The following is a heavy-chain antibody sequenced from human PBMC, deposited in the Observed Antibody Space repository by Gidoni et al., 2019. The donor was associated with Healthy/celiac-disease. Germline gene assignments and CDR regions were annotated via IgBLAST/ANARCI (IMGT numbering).Heavy chain of an antibody. V-gene: IGHV4-39*01. CDR3: ARHAYYYDSSGYYYGPYFDY. CDR2: IYYSGST. Sequence: QLQLQESGPGLVKPSETLSLTCTVSGGSISSSSYYWGWIRQPPGKGLEWIGSIYYSGSTYYNPSLKSRVTISVDTSKNQFSLKLSSVTAADTAVYYCARHAYYYDSSGYYYGPYFDYWGQGTLVTVSS. D-gene: IGHD3-22*01. J-gene: IGHJ4*02. CDR1: GGSISSSSYY.